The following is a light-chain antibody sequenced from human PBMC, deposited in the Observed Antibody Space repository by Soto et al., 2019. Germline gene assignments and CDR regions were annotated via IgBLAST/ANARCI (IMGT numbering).Light chain of an antibody. V-gene: IGLV8-61*01. J-gene: IGLJ1*01. CDR3: VLYVHYGIYV. CDR2: NTD. Sequence: QAVVTQEPSFSVSPGGTVTLTCGLSSGPVSTSHYPSWYQQTPGQPPRTLIYNTDTRCSGVPDRLSGSILGNKAALTITGAQADDESEYYCVLYVHYGIYVFGTGTKVTVL. CDR1: SGPVSTSHY.